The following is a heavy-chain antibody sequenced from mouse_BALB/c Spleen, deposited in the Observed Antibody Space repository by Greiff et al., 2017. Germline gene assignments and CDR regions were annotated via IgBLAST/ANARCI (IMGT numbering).Heavy chain of an antibody. CDR3: TRLAYDYDAQGYYAMDY. J-gene: IGHJ4*01. CDR2: INPSNGGT. CDR1: GYTFTSYY. Sequence: QVQLQQSGAELVKPGASVKLSCKASGYTFTSYYMYWVKQRPGQGLEWIGEINPSNGGTNFNEKFKSKATLTVDKSSSTAYMQLSSLTSEDSAVYSCTRLAYDYDAQGYYAMDYWGQGTSVTVSS. V-gene: IGHV1S81*02. D-gene: IGHD2-4*01.